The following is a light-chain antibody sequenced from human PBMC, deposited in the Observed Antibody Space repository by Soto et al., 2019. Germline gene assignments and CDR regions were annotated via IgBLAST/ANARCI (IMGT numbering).Light chain of an antibody. CDR2: GAS. Sequence: EFVLTQSPGTLSLSPGERATLSCRASQTVSSNLAWYQQKPGQAPRLLIYGASSRAPGIPDRFSGSGSETDFTLTISRLEPEDFAVYFCQQYGSSPLTFGGGTKVDIK. CDR3: QQYGSSPLT. V-gene: IGKV3-20*01. J-gene: IGKJ4*01. CDR1: QTVSSN.